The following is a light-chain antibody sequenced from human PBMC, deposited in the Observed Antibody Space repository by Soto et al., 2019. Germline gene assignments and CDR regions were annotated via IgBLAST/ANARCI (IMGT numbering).Light chain of an antibody. Sequence: DIHMTQSPSTLSASVGDRVTITCRAIQTISSWLAWYQQKQGKAPKLLIYKASTLKSGVPSRFSGSGSGTEFNLTISSLQTDDFATYDCQHYNSYSEAFGQGTKVDIK. CDR3: QHYNSYSEA. CDR2: KAS. J-gene: IGKJ1*01. V-gene: IGKV1-5*03. CDR1: QTISSW.